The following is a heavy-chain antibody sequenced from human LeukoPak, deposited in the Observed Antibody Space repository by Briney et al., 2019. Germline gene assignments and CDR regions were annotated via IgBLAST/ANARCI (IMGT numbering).Heavy chain of an antibody. CDR2: INTNTGNP. CDR1: GYTFATYA. CDR3: ASLRENYGSTYYYYYTMDV. J-gene: IGHJ6*02. D-gene: IGHD3-10*01. V-gene: IGHV7-4-1*02. Sequence: GASVKVSCKASGYTFATYAMNWVRQAPGQGLEWMGWINTNTGNPTYAQGFTGRFVFSLDTSVSTAYLQISSLKAEDTAVYYCASLRENYGSTYYYYYTMDVWGQGTTVTVSS.